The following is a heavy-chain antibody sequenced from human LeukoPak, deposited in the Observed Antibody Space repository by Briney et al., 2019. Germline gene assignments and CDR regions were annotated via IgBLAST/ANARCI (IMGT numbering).Heavy chain of an antibody. CDR3: TRDQTPYY. V-gene: IGHV3-49*04. Sequence: PGGSLRLTCTASGFTFGDYAMHWVRQAPGKGLEWVGFIRSNLYGGTPEYAASVKGRFTISRDDSNSIAYLEMDSLKTDDTAVYYCTRDQTPYYWGQGTLVTVSS. CDR1: GFTFGDYA. CDR2: IRSNLYGGTP. J-gene: IGHJ4*02.